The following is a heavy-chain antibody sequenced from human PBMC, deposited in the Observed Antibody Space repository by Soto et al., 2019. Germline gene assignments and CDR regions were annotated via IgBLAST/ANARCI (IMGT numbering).Heavy chain of an antibody. CDR1: GYTFISYH. Sequence: ASVKVSCKASGYTFISYHIHWVRQAPGQGLEWMGIIDPSGGSTTYAQKFQGRVTMTRDTSTSTVYMELSSLRSEDTAVYYCARDPGANWFDPWGQGTLVTVSS. V-gene: IGHV1-46*01. J-gene: IGHJ5*02. CDR3: ARDPGANWFDP. CDR2: IDPSGGST.